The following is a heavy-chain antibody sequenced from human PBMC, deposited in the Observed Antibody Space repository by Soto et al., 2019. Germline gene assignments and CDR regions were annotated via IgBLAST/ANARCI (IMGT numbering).Heavy chain of an antibody. CDR1: GYDFTTYG. V-gene: IGHV1-18*01. CDR2: ISAHNGNT. Sequence: QVHLVQSGAEVKKPGASVKVSCKGSGYDFTTYGITWVRQAPGQGLEWMAWISAHNGNTDYAQKLQGRVTVTSDTTIITAYMDLLILISDDTAVSYCARGRSWDYWGQGALVTVSS. J-gene: IGHJ4*02. CDR3: ARGRSWDY.